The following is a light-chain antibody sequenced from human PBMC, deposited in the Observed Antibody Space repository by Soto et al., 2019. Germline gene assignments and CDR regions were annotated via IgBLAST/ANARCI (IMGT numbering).Light chain of an antibody. CDR2: AAS. J-gene: IGKJ1*01. CDR1: QSISNS. Sequence: DIQMTQSPSSLSASVGDRVTITCRASQSISNSLNWYQQKPGKAPKLLIYAASSLPSGVPSRFSGSGSGTDFTLTISDLQPEDFATYYCQQTYSTHRTFGQGTKVEIK. CDR3: QQTYSTHRT. V-gene: IGKV1-39*01.